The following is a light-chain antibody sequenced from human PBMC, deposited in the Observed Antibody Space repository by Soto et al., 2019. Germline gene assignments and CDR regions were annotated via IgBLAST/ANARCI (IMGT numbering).Light chain of an antibody. CDR1: QSVSSY. Sequence: EIVLTQSPATLSLSPGERATLSCRASQSVSSYLAWYQQKPGQAPRLLIYDASNRATGIPARFSGSGSGTDFKLTISSLEPEDFAVYYCQQRSNWPPTFGGGTKVEIK. CDR2: DAS. V-gene: IGKV3-11*01. J-gene: IGKJ4*01. CDR3: QQRSNWPPT.